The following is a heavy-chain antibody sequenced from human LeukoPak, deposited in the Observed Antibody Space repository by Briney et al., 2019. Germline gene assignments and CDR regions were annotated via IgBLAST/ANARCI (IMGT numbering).Heavy chain of an antibody. D-gene: IGHD6-6*01. J-gene: IGHJ4*02. CDR1: GFTVSSNY. CDR3: AREGIAARPFDY. CDR2: IYSGGST. Sequence: GGSLRLSCAASGFTVSSNYMSWVRHAPGKGLEWVSVIYSGGSTYYADSVKGRFTISRDNSKNTLYLQMNSLRAEDTAVYYCAREGIAARPFDYWGQGTLVTVSS. V-gene: IGHV3-53*01.